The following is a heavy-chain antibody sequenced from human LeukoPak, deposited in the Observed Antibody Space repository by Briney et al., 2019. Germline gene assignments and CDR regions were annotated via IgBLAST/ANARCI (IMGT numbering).Heavy chain of an antibody. D-gene: IGHD6-13*01. CDR2: ISAYNGNT. CDR1: GYTFTSNG. CDR3: ARGGSRSSWTTSFDY. V-gene: IGHV1-18*01. Sequence: ASVTVSCKASGYTFTSNGISWVRQAPGQGLGWMGWISAYNGNTNYAQKLQGRVTMTTDTSTSTAYMELRSLRSDDTAVYYCARGGSRSSWTTSFDYWGQGTLVTVSS. J-gene: IGHJ4*02.